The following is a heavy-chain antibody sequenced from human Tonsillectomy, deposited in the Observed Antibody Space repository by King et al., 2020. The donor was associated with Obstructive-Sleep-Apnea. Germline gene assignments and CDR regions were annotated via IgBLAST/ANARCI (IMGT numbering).Heavy chain of an antibody. CDR2: INAGNGNT. D-gene: IGHD3-10*01. CDR3: ALLWFGDIDVRNNWFDP. CDR1: GYTFTSYA. Sequence: GQLVQSGAEVKKPGASVKVSCKASGYTFTSYAMHWVRQAPGQRLEWMGWINAGNGNTKYSQKFQGRVTITRDTSASTAYMELSSLRSEDTAVYYCALLWFGDIDVRNNWFDPWGQGTLVTVSS. J-gene: IGHJ5*02. V-gene: IGHV1-3*01.